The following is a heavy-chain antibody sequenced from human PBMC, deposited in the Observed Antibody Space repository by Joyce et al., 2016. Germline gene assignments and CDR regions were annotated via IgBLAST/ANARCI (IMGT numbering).Heavy chain of an antibody. CDR1: GFPFSTYG. V-gene: IGHV3-23*01. CDR2: ISGSDGST. D-gene: IGHD6-19*01. J-gene: IGHJ4*02. CDR3: AKVMRQWLVQSDH. Sequence: EVQLLESGGGLVQPGGSLRLSCTASGFPFSTYGMNWVRQAPGKGREWVSGISGSDGSTYYTGSVKGRFTISRDNSKNTVYLQMNSLRVEDTAVYYCAKVMRQWLVQSDHWGQGTLVTVSS.